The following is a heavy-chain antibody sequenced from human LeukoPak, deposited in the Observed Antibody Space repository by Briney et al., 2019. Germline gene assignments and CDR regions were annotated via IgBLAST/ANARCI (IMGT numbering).Heavy chain of an antibody. D-gene: IGHD3-16*01. CDR2: ISGSGGST. CDR3: AKRRHGAWGDFDY. V-gene: IGHV3-23*01. J-gene: IGHJ4*02. CDR1: GFTFSSYG. Sequence: GGSLRLSCAASGFTFSSYGMHWVRQAPGKGLEWVSAISGSGGSTNYADSVKGRFTISRDNSKNTLYLQMNSLRADDTGVYYCAKRRHGAWGDFDYWGQGTLVTVSS.